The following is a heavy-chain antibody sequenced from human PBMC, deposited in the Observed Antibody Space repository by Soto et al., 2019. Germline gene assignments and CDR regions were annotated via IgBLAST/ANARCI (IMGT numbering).Heavy chain of an antibody. CDR3: ARYLVELRGPVLYYYGMDV. V-gene: IGHV3-30-3*01. CDR1: GFTFSSYA. D-gene: IGHD1-7*01. J-gene: IGHJ6*02. Sequence: QVQLVESGGGVVQPGRSLRLSCAASGFTFSSYAMHWVRQAPGKGLEWVAVISYDGSNKYYADSVKGRFTISRDNSKNTLYLQMNSLRAEDTAVYYCARYLVELRGPVLYYYGMDVWGQGTTVTVSS. CDR2: ISYDGSNK.